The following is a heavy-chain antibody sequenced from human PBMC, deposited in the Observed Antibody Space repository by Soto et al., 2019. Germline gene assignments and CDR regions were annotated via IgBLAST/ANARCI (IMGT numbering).Heavy chain of an antibody. CDR1: VYTFSIYG. CDR3: ARDRENDFWSGYRYHDAFDF. Sequence: ASLNVSCKASVYTFSIYGISWLRQAPGQGLELMGWISAYNGNTNYAQKLQGRVTMTTDTSTSTAYMELRSLRSDDTAVYYCARDRENDFWSGYRYHDAFDFWGQGTMVTVS. D-gene: IGHD3-3*01. CDR2: ISAYNGNT. J-gene: IGHJ3*01. V-gene: IGHV1-18*01.